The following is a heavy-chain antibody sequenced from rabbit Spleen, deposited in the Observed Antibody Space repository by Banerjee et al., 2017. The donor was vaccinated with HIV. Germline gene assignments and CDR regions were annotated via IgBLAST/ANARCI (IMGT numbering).Heavy chain of an antibody. V-gene: IGHV1S40*01. J-gene: IGHJ6*01. Sequence: QSLEESGGGLVKPGASLTLTCKASGFSFNSGYDMCWVRQAPGKGLEWIACIGAGSSGSTYSATWAKGRFTVSKASWTTVTLQMTSLTVADTATYFCARDTSSSFSSYGMDLWGPGPWSPS. D-gene: IGHD1-1*01. CDR3: ARDTSSSFSSYGMDL. CDR2: IGAGSSGST. CDR1: GFSFNSGYD.